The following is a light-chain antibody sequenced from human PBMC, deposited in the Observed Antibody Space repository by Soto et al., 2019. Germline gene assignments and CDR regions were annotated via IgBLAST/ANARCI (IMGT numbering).Light chain of an antibody. J-gene: IGLJ1*01. CDR3: GTWDRSLSRDV. CDR2: ENY. CDR1: SSNIGITS. Sequence: QSVLTQPPSVSAAPGQDVTISCSGSSSNIGITSVSWYQQLPEAAPKLLIHENYKRPSGIPDRFSGSKSGTSATLDITGLQAGDEADYYCGTWDRSLSRDVFGSGTKLTVL. V-gene: IGLV1-51*02.